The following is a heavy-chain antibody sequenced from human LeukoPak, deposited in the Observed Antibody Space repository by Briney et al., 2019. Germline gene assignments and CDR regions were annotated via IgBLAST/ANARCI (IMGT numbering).Heavy chain of an antibody. CDR3: ARDQGHQLVPPGRAFDN. V-gene: IGHV3-23*01. CDR1: GFTFSSYG. CDR2: ISGSGGST. J-gene: IGHJ3*02. Sequence: GRSLRLSCAASGFTFSSYGMHWVRQAPGKGLEWVSSISGSGGSTYYADSVKGRFTISRDNSKNTLYLQMNSLRGEDTAVYYCARDQGHQLVPPGRAFDNWAKGQWSPSLQ. D-gene: IGHD6-13*01.